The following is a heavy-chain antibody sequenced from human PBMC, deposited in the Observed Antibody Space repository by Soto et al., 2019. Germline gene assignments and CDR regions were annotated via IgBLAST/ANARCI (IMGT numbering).Heavy chain of an antibody. CDR1: GFTFSSYA. V-gene: IGHV3-23*01. J-gene: IGHJ4*02. Sequence: EVQLLESGGGLVQPGRSLRLSCAASGFTFSSYAMSWVRQAPGKGLEWVSAISGSGGTTYYAASVKGRFTISRDNSKNTLFLQMTSPRAEDTAVYYCAKFFVETGGSSGWPWTFHYWGQGTLVTVSS. D-gene: IGHD6-25*01. CDR3: AKFFVETGGSSGWPWTFHY. CDR2: ISGSGGTT.